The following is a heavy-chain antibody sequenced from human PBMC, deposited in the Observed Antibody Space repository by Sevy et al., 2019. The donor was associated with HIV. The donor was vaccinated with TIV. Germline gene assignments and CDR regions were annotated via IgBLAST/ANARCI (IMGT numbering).Heavy chain of an antibody. D-gene: IGHD3-3*01. Sequence: GGSLRLSCAASGFTLSSYAMSWVRQAPGKGLEWVSAISGSGHSTFYADSVKGRSTISRDNSKNTVYLQLNSLRADDTAVYYCANRPDFSFDPWGQGTLVTVSS. CDR3: ANRPDFSFDP. CDR2: ISGSGHST. J-gene: IGHJ5*02. V-gene: IGHV3-23*01. CDR1: GFTLSSYA.